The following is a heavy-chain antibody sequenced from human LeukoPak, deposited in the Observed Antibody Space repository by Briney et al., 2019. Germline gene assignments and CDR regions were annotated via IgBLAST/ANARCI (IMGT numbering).Heavy chain of an antibody. J-gene: IGHJ4*02. D-gene: IGHD6-19*01. CDR1: GYTFTSYG. CDR3: ARDLEGSSGWFFWSTARIPFI. V-gene: IGHV1-18*01. Sequence: ASVKVSCKASGYTFTSYGISWVRQAPGQGLEWMGWISAYNGNTNYAQKLQGRVTMTADTSTSTAYMELRSLRSDDTAVYYCARDLEGSSGWFFWSTARIPFIWGQGTLVTVSS. CDR2: ISAYNGNT.